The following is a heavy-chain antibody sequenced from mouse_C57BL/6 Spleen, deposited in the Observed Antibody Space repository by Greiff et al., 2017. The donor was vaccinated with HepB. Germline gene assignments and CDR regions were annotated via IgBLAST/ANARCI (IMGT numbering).Heavy chain of an antibody. V-gene: IGHV5-6*01. CDR1: GFTFSSYG. J-gene: IGHJ4*01. CDR2: ISSGGSYT. CDR3: ASGGNYDY. Sequence: EVKLVESGGDLVKPGGSLKLSCAASGFTFSSYGMSWVRQTPDKRLEWVATISSGGSYTYYPDSVKGRFTISRDNAKNTLYLQMSSLKSEDTAMYYCASGGNYDYWGQGTSVTVSS. D-gene: IGHD2-1*01.